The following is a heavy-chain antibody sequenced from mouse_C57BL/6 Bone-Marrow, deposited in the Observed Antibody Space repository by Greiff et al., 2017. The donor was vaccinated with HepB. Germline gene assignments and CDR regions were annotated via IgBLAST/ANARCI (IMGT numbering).Heavy chain of an antibody. CDR2: IYPGSGST. CDR1: GYTFTSYW. CDR3: ARRGITTGYYYAMDY. V-gene: IGHV1-55*01. D-gene: IGHD2-4*01. Sequence: VQLQQPGAELVKPGASVKMSCKASGYTFTSYWITWVKQRPGQGLEWIGDIYPGSGSTNYNEKFKSKATLTVDTSSSTAYMQLSSLTSEDSAVYYCARRGITTGYYYAMDYWGQGTSVTVSS. J-gene: IGHJ4*01.